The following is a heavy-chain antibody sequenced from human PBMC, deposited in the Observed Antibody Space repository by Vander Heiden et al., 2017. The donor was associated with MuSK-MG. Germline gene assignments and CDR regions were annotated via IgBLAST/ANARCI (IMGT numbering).Heavy chain of an antibody. CDR1: GGSISSYY. Sequence: QVQLQESGPGLVKPSETLSLTCTVSGGSISSYYWSWIRQPPGKGLEWIGYISYSGSTNYNPSLRRRVTISVDTSKNQFSLKLRSVTAAETAVYFCAREEVKDGYTYGNDAFDIWGQGTMVTVSS. V-gene: IGHV4-59*01. J-gene: IGHJ3*02. D-gene: IGHD5-12*01. CDR3: AREEVKDGYTYGNDAFDI. CDR2: ISYSGST.